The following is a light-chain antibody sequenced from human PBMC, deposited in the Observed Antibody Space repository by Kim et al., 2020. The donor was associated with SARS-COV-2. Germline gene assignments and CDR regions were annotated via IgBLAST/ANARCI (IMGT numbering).Light chain of an antibody. V-gene: IGKV1-5*03. CDR2: KAS. CDR1: QSVSSW. Sequence: ASVGDRVTVTCRASQSVSSWLAWYQQKPGKAPKLLIYKASSLESAVPSRFSGSGSGTEFTLTISSLQPDDFATYYCQQYNSNPYTFGQGTKVDIK. CDR3: QQYNSNPYT. J-gene: IGKJ2*01.